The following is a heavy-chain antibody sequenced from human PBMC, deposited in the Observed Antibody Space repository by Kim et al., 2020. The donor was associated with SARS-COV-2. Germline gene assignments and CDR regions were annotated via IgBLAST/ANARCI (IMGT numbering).Heavy chain of an antibody. V-gene: IGHV1-24*01. Sequence: ASVKVSCKVSGYTLTELSMHWVRQAPGKGLEWMGGFDPEDGETIYAQKFQGRVTMTEDTSTDTAYMELSSLRSEDTAVYYCATDQTAAGPDAFDIWGQGTMVTVSS. CDR1: GYTLTELS. CDR2: FDPEDGET. CDR3: ATDQTAAGPDAFDI. J-gene: IGHJ3*02. D-gene: IGHD6-13*01.